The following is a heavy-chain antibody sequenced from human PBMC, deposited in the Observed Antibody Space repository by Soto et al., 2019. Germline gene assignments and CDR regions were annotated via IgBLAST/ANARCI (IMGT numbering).Heavy chain of an antibody. CDR2: ISWNSGSI. Sequence: GGSLRLSCAASGFTFDDYAMHWVRQAPGKGLEWVSGISWNSGSIGYADSVKGRFTISRDNAKNSLYLQMNSLRAEDTALYYCAVISRCSSTSCYDRSSDYWGQGTLVTVSS. D-gene: IGHD2-2*01. CDR1: GFTFDDYA. J-gene: IGHJ4*02. V-gene: IGHV3-9*01. CDR3: AVISRCSSTSCYDRSSDY.